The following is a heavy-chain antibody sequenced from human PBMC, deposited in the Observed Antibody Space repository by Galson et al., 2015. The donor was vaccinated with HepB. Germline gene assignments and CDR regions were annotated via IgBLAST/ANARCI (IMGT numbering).Heavy chain of an antibody. V-gene: IGHV3-66*01. D-gene: IGHD5-24*01. CDR2: IYSGGST. J-gene: IGHJ4*02. CDR3: ATRPRRDGYNSLFDY. Sequence: SLRLSCAASGFTVSSNYMSWVRQAPGKGLEWVSVIYSGGSTYYADSVKGRFTISRDNSKNTLYLQMNSLRAEDTAVYYCATRPRRDGYNSLFDYWGQGTLVTVSS. CDR1: GFTVSSNY.